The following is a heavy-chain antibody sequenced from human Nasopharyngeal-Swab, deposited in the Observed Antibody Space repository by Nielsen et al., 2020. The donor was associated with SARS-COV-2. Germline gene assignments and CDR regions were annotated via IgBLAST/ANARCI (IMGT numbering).Heavy chain of an antibody. V-gene: IGHV3-74*01. Sequence: ESLKISCVASGVIFSKYWMHWVRQAPGKGLVWVSRVNQDGSRRDYADSVRGRFTISRDNAKNTLYLQMNSLRVEDTAVYYCARIRDGYNYDAFDIWGQGTMVTVSS. D-gene: IGHD5-24*01. CDR2: VNQDGSRR. CDR1: GVIFSKYW. CDR3: ARIRDGYNYDAFDI. J-gene: IGHJ3*02.